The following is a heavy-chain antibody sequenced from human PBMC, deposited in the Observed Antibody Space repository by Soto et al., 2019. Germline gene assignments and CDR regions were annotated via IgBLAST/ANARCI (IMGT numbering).Heavy chain of an antibody. CDR1: GFTFSGSA. D-gene: IGHD6-6*01. CDR2: IRSKANSYAT. V-gene: IGHV3-73*01. CDR3: IYPSSSSDY. J-gene: IGHJ4*02. Sequence: GGSLRLSCAASGFTFSGSAMHWVRQASGKGLEWVGRIRSKANSYATAYAASVKGRFTISRDDSKNTAYLQMNSLKTEDTAVYYCIYPSSSSDYWGQGTLVTVSS.